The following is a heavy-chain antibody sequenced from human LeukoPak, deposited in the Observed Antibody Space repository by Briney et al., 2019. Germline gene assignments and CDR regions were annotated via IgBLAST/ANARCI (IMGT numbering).Heavy chain of an antibody. CDR2: IIPIFGTA. CDR1: GGTFSSYA. J-gene: IGHJ6*03. Sequence: SVKVSCKASGGTFSSYAISWVRQAPGQGLEWMGGIIPIFGTANYAQKFQGRVTITTDESTSTAYMELSSLRSEDTAVYYCARAAGQPHRKGHYYMDVWGKGTTVTVSS. CDR3: ARAAGQPHRKGHYYMDV. V-gene: IGHV1-69*05. D-gene: IGHD1-14*01.